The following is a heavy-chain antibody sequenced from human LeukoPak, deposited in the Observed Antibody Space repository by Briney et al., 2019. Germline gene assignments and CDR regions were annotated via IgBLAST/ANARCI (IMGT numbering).Heavy chain of an antibody. D-gene: IGHD6-19*01. Sequence: GGALRLSCAASGFTFSSYGMNWVRQAPGTGLEWVSYISTTSSTIYYADSVKGRFTMSRDNAKNSLYLQMDSLRDEDTAVYYCARGKEKWLDHFDYWGQGSLVTVSS. V-gene: IGHV3-48*02. J-gene: IGHJ4*02. CDR2: ISTTSSTI. CDR1: GFTFSSYG. CDR3: ARGKEKWLDHFDY.